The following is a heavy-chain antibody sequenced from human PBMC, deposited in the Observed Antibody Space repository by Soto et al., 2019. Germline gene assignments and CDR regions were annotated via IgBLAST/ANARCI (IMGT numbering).Heavy chain of an antibody. CDR2: ISTDNGNT. Sequence: QVQLVQSGAEVKKPGASGKVSCKASGYTFTSYGISWVRQAPGQGLEWMGWISTDNGNTKYAQKLQGRVTMSTDTSASTAYTELRRMRSDDTAVFYCARGMFRRVGYDYWGQGTLVTVSS. CDR3: ARGMFRRVGYDY. V-gene: IGHV1-18*01. J-gene: IGHJ4*02. CDR1: GYTFTSYG. D-gene: IGHD3-10*01.